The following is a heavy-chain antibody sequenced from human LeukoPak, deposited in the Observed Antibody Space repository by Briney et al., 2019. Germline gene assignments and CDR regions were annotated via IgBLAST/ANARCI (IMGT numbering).Heavy chain of an antibody. D-gene: IGHD2-2*01. CDR2: IYYSGST. Sequence: SETLSLTCTVSGGSISSSSYYWGWIRQPPGKGLEWIGSIYYSGSTYYNPSLKSRVTISVDTSKNQFSLKLSSVTAADTAVYYCARGEAVCSSTSCLVMDVWGKGTTVTVSS. CDR3: ARGEAVCSSTSCLVMDV. V-gene: IGHV4-39*01. CDR1: GGSISSSSYY. J-gene: IGHJ6*03.